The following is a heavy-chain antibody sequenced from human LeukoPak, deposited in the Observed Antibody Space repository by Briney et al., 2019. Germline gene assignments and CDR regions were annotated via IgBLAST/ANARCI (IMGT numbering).Heavy chain of an antibody. CDR3: AKAKWLSLFYAWDY. Sequence: GGFLRLSCAASGFTFSSYAMSWVRQAPGKGLEWVSAISGSGGSTYYADSVKGRFTISRDNSKNTLYLQMNSLRAEDTAVYYCAKAKWLSLFYAWDYWGQGTLVTVSS. J-gene: IGHJ4*02. CDR1: GFTFSSYA. CDR2: ISGSGGST. D-gene: IGHD6-19*01. V-gene: IGHV3-23*01.